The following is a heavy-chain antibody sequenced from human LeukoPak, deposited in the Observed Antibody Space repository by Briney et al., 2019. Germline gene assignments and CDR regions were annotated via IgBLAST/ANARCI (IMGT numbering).Heavy chain of an antibody. Sequence: SETLSLTCTVSGGSIRSYFWSWIRQPPGKGLEWIGYVYYRGSTNYNPSLKSRVTISVDTSKKQFSLKLSSVTAADTAVYYCARRPDGTSHFDYWGQGTLVTVSS. J-gene: IGHJ4*02. D-gene: IGHD6-6*01. CDR3: ARRPDGTSHFDY. V-gene: IGHV4-59*08. CDR1: GGSIRSYF. CDR2: VYYRGST.